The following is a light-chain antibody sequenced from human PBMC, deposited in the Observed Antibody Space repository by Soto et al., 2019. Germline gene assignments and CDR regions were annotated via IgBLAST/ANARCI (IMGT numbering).Light chain of an antibody. Sequence: DIQMTQSPPTLSASVGDRVTITCRASQSISSWLAWYQQKPGKAPKVLIYKASNLQSGVPSRFSGSGSGTEFTLTSSSLLPDDFATYYCQQYYTYPPTFGQGTTVDIK. CDR3: QQYYTYPPT. J-gene: IGKJ1*01. CDR1: QSISSW. CDR2: KAS. V-gene: IGKV1-5*03.